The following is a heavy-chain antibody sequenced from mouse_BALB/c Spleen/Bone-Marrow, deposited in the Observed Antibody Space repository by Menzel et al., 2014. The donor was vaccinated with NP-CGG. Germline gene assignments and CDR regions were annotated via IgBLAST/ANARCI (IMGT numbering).Heavy chain of an antibody. V-gene: IGHV5-6-5*01. D-gene: IGHD1-3*01. Sequence: LKESGGGLVTPGGTLTLTCTVSGFSLSRYHMSWVRQAPGKGLKWVGIISEWDNTYYASWAKGRFTISKTSATVDLKITSPTMEDTATYFCARSSSGDVRFDLWGQGTLVTVSS. CDR2: ISEWDNT. CDR3: ARSSSGDVRFDL. J-gene: IGHJ2*01. CDR1: GFSLSRYH.